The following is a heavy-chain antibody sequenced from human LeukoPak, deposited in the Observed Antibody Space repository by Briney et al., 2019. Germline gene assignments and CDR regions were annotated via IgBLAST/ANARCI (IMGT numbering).Heavy chain of an antibody. Sequence: SGTLSLTCTVSGASITSSSYYWGWIRQAPGKGLEWIGNMDYSGTTYYSPYLNSRVIISVDTSKNKFSLELKSVTAAVTTVYYSARMVHNFDDVWGSYRSTGFDYWGQGALVTVSS. CDR3: ARMVHNFDDVWGSYRSTGFDY. D-gene: IGHD3-16*02. V-gene: IGHV4-39*01. CDR2: MDYSGTT. CDR1: GASITSSSYY. J-gene: IGHJ4*02.